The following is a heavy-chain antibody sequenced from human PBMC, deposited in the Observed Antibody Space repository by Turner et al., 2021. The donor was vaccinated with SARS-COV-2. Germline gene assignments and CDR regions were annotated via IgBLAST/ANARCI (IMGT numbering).Heavy chain of an antibody. CDR2: IHPSGTT. Sequence: HVQLQQWGAGLFKPSETLSLTCAVYGGSFSGYYWTWIRQPPEKGLEWIGEIHPSGTTYHNPTLKGRVTMSVDTSKNQFYLKVSSVTAADTAVYYCAKGDDSRKSGLLWGQGTLVTVSS. D-gene: IGHD2-15*01. CDR1: GGSFSGYY. J-gene: IGHJ4*02. V-gene: IGHV4-34*02. CDR3: AKGDDSRKSGLL.